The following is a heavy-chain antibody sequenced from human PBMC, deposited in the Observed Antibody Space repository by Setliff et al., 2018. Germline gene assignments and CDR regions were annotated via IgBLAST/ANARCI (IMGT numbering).Heavy chain of an antibody. J-gene: IGHJ6*03. CDR2: FHPYSGHT. CDR3: ARGEHIVSGDFYHYIDV. Sequence: GASVKVSCKASGYTFTSYGFSWVRQAPGQGLEWMGRFHPYSGHTNYAQNFQGRVTMTMDASITTVYMELSRLTSDDTAVYYCARGEHIVSGDFYHYIDVWGKGTTVTVSS. D-gene: IGHD2-15*01. CDR1: GYTFTSYG. V-gene: IGHV1-2*06.